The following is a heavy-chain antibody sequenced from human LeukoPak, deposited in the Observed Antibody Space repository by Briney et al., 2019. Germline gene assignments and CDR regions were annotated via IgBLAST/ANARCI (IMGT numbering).Heavy chain of an antibody. CDR3: AGHHPRNTVDF. J-gene: IGHJ4*02. CDR2: ISDIGSI. Sequence: PSETLSLTCTVSGGSISSGGYYWSWIRQPPGKGLEWIAYISDIGSINYNPSLKSRVTISLDTSKNQFSLKLSSVTAADTAVYYCAGHHPRNTVDFWGQGTLVTVSS. V-gene: IGHV4-61*08. D-gene: IGHD2-8*02. CDR1: GGSISSGGYY.